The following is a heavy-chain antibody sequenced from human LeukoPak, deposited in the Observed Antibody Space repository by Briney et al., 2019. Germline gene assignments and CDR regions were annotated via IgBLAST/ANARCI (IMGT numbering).Heavy chain of an antibody. V-gene: IGHV4-34*01. CDR2: ISHSGST. D-gene: IGHD6-19*01. CDR1: GGSFSGYY. J-gene: IGHJ4*02. Sequence: SETLSLTCAVYGGSFSGYYWSWIRQPPGKWLEWIGEISHSGSTNYNPSLKSRVTISVDTSKNQFSLKLSSVTAADTAVYYCARVQVADIDYWGQGTLVTVSS. CDR3: ARVQVADIDY.